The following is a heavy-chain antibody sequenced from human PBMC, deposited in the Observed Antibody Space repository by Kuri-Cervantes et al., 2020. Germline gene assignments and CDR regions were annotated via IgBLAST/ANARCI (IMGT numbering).Heavy chain of an antibody. CDR2: IYYSGST. J-gene: IGHJ4*02. Sequence: SETLSITCTVSGGSISSGDYYWSWIRQPPGKGLEWIGYIYYSGSTYYNPSLKSRVTISVDTSKNQFSLKLSSVTAADTAVYYCAKDLAPAIVGATTFDYWGQGTLVTVSS. CDR1: GGSISSGDYY. V-gene: IGHV4-30-4*01. CDR3: AKDLAPAIVGATTFDY. D-gene: IGHD1-26*01.